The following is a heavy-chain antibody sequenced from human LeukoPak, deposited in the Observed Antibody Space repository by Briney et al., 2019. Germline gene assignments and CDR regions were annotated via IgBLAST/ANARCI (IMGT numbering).Heavy chain of an antibody. CDR1: GFTFSSYW. J-gene: IGHJ4*02. D-gene: IGHD2-2*01. V-gene: IGHV3-7*01. CDR2: IKQDGSEK. CDR3: ARDWLEPVVPAAVDY. Sequence: PGGSLRLSCAASGFTFSSYWMSWVRQAPGKGLEWVANIKQDGSEKYYVDSVKGRFTISRDNAKNSLYLQMNSLRAEDTAVYYCARDWLEPVVPAAVDYWGQGTLVTVSS.